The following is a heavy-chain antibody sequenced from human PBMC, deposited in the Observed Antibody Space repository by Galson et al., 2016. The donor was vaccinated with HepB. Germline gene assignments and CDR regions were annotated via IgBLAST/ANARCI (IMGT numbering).Heavy chain of an antibody. CDR2: ITRSGDAT. CDR1: GFSFSNSG. Sequence: SLRLSCAASGFSFSNSGMSWVRQAPGGGLEWVSGITRSGDATYYADFVKGRFTISRDNSKNTLYLYMNNLTAGDTAIYYCGKHGGFDYWGQGALVTVSS. CDR3: GKHGGFDY. D-gene: IGHD3-16*01. J-gene: IGHJ4*02. V-gene: IGHV3-23*01.